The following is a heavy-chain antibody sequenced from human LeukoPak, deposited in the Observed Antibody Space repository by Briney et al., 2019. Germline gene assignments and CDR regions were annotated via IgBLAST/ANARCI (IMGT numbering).Heavy chain of an antibody. CDR2: INPNTGGT. CDR3: ARPRAQQWLVRGDALDI. J-gene: IGHJ3*02. Sequence: ASVKVSCKASGYTFTGYYMHWVRQAPGQGLEWMGWINPNTGGTDYAQKFQGRVTMTRDTSISTAYMELSRLRSDDTAVYYCARPRAQQWLVRGDALDIWGQGTMVTVS. CDR1: GYTFTGYY. V-gene: IGHV1-2*02. D-gene: IGHD6-19*01.